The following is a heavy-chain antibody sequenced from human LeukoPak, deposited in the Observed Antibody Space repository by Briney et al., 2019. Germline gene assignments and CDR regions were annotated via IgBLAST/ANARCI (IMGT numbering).Heavy chain of an antibody. D-gene: IGHD3-22*01. CDR2: IYYSGST. J-gene: IGHJ5*02. Sequence: SETLSLTCTVSGGSISSSSYYWGWVRQPPGKGLEWIGSIYYSGSTYYNPSLKSRVTISVDTSKNQFSLKLSSVTAADTAVYYCARDRNYYDSSGYYNRLWFDPWGQGTLVTVSS. CDR3: ARDRNYYDSSGYYNRLWFDP. CDR1: GGSISSSSYY. V-gene: IGHV4-39*07.